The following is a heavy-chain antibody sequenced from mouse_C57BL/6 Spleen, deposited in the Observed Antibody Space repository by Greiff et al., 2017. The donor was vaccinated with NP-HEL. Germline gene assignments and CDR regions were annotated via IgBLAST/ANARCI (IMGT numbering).Heavy chain of an antibody. CDR3: AISSWASYAMDY. CDR2: IYPGDGDT. D-gene: IGHD6-1*01. J-gene: IGHJ4*01. V-gene: IGHV1-80*01. CDR1: GYAFSSYW. Sequence: VQLVESGAELVKPGASVKISCKASGYAFSSYWMNWVKQRPGKGLEWIGQIYPGDGDTNYNGKFKGKATLTADKSSSTAYMQLSSLTSEDSAVYFCAISSWASYAMDYWGQGTSVTVSS.